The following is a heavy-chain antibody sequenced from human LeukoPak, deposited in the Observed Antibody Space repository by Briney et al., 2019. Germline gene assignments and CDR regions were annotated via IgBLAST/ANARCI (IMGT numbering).Heavy chain of an antibody. V-gene: IGHV4-39*07. CDR1: GGSISSSSYY. CDR3: ASDSSGYYGY. Sequence: SETLSLTCTVSGGSISSSSYYWGWIRQPPWKGLEWIGSIYYSGSTYHNPSLKSRVTISVDTSKNQFSLKLSSVTAADTAVYYCASDSSGYYGYWGQGTLVTVSS. J-gene: IGHJ4*02. CDR2: IYYSGST. D-gene: IGHD3-22*01.